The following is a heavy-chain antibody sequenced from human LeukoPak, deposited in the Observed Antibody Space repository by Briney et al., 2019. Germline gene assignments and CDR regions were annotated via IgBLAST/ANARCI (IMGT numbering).Heavy chain of an antibody. V-gene: IGHV1-69*05. CDR2: IIPIFGTA. CDR1: GGTFISSV. CDR3: ARTNYYYGMDV. Sequence: SVKVSCKASGGTFISSVISWVRQAPGQGLEWMGGIIPIFGTANYAQKFQGRVTITRDTSASTAYMELSSLRSEDTAVYYCARTNYYYGMDVWGQGTTVTVSS. J-gene: IGHJ6*02.